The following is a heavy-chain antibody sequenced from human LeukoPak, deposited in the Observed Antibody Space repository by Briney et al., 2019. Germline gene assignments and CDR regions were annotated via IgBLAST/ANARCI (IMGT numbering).Heavy chain of an antibody. V-gene: IGHV4-39*07. CDR2: ICSGGST. CDR3: VKDRGNHVTDY. D-gene: IGHD1-14*01. J-gene: IGHJ4*02. CDR1: GGSISSSRCY. Sequence: SETLSLTCTVSGGSISSSRCYWGWIRQPPGKGLEWFGTICSGGSTYYNPSLKSRVTISVDTSKNQFSLKLSSLTAADTAVYYCVKDRGNHVTDYWGQGTLVTVSS.